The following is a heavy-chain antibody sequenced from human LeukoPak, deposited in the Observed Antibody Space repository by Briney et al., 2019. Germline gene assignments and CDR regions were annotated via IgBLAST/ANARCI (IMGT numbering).Heavy chain of an antibody. CDR1: GGSISSGSYY. D-gene: IGHD5-24*01. CDR3: ARGRDGYNFLNRGEYYYFDY. Sequence: PSETLSLTCTVSGGSISSGSYYWNWIRQPAGKGLEWIGRIYTSGSTNYNPSLKSRVTISVDTSKNQFSLRLNSVTAADTAMYYCARGRDGYNFLNRGEYYYFDYWGQGTLITVSS. V-gene: IGHV4-61*02. CDR2: IYTSGST. J-gene: IGHJ4*02.